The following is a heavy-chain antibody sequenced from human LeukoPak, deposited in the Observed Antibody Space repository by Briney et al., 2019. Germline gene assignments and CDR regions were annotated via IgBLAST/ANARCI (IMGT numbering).Heavy chain of an antibody. Sequence: SETLSLTCTVSGGSISSSSYYWGWIRQPPGKGLEWIGSIYYSGSTYYNPSLKSRVTISVDTSKNQFSLKLSSVTAADTAVYYCARVNPQSSGYYFDYWGQGTLVTVSS. CDR3: ARVNPQSSGYYFDY. J-gene: IGHJ4*02. CDR1: GGSISSSSYY. V-gene: IGHV4-39*07. D-gene: IGHD3-22*01. CDR2: IYYSGST.